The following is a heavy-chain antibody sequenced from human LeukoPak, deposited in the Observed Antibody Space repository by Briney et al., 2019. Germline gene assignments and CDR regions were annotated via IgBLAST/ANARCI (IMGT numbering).Heavy chain of an antibody. Sequence: GGSLRLPCAASGFSFDDYGMSWVRHAPGKGLEWVSGINWNGGSTGYADSVKGRFTISRDNAKNSLYLHMNSLRAEDTALYYCAGGDRNGWYFDYWGQGTLVTVSS. CDR3: AGGDRNGWYFDY. CDR2: INWNGGST. J-gene: IGHJ4*02. V-gene: IGHV3-20*04. D-gene: IGHD6-19*01. CDR1: GFSFDDYG.